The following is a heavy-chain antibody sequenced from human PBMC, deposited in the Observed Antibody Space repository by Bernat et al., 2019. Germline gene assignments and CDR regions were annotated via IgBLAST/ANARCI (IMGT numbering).Heavy chain of an antibody. Sequence: EVQLVQSGAEVKKPGESLRISCKGSGYSFTSYWISWVRQMPGKGLEWMGRIDPSDSYTNYSPSFQGHVTISVDKSISTAYLQWSSLKASDTAMYYCARSLSEYRSSADPYYYYYYYMDVWGKGTTVTVSS. V-gene: IGHV5-10-1*03. CDR3: ARSLSEYRSSADPYYYYYYYMDV. CDR2: IDPSDSYT. D-gene: IGHD6-6*01. CDR1: GYSFTSYW. J-gene: IGHJ6*03.